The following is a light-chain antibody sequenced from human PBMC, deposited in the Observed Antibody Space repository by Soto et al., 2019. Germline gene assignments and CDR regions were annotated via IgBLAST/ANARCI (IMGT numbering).Light chain of an antibody. CDR3: CSSAGSSPVV. CDR2: EAS. Sequence: QSALTQPASVSGSPGQSITISCTGTSSDVGSYNLVSWYQQHPGKAPKLMIYEASNRPSGFSNRFSGYKSGNKASLTISGLHAEDYAYYYGCSSAGSSPVVFGGGTKVTVL. CDR1: SSDVGSYNL. V-gene: IGLV2-23*01. J-gene: IGLJ2*01.